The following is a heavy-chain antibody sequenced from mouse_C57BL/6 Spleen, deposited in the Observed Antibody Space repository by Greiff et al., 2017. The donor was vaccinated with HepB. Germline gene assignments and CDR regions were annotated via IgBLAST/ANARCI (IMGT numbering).Heavy chain of an antibody. V-gene: IGHV1-84*01. CDR3: ARGDDYDDFPFAY. CDR1: GYTFTDYY. Sequence: QVQLQQSGPELVKPGASVKISCKASGYTFTDYYINWVKQRPGQGLEWIGLIYPGSGNTKYNEKFKGKDTLTVDTSYSTAYMQLSSLTSEDSAVYFCARGDDYDDFPFAYWGQGTLVTVSA. CDR2: IYPGSGNT. D-gene: IGHD2-4*01. J-gene: IGHJ3*01.